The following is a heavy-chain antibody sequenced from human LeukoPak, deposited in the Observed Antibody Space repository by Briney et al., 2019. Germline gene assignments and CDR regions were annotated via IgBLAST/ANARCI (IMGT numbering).Heavy chain of an antibody. Sequence: SVKVSCKASGGTFSSYAINWVRQAPGQGLEWMGGIIPIFGTANYAQKFQGRVTITADESTSTAYMELSSLRSEDTAVYYCASKYSYVGGYFDYWGQGTLVTVSS. J-gene: IGHJ4*02. CDR1: GGTFSSYA. V-gene: IGHV1-69*13. CDR3: ASKYSYVGGYFDY. D-gene: IGHD5-18*01. CDR2: IIPIFGTA.